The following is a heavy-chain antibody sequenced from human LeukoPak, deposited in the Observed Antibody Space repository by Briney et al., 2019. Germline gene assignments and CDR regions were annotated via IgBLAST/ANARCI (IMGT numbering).Heavy chain of an antibody. CDR1: GGSISSYY. Sequence: PSETLSLTCTVSGGSISSYYWSWIRQPAGKGLEWIGRIYTSGSTNYNPSLKSRVTMSVDTSKNQFSLKLSSVTAADTAVYYCARRKYYGSGSYSNWFDPWGQGTLVTVSS. D-gene: IGHD3-10*01. V-gene: IGHV4-4*07. J-gene: IGHJ5*02. CDR2: IYTSGST. CDR3: ARRKYYGSGSYSNWFDP.